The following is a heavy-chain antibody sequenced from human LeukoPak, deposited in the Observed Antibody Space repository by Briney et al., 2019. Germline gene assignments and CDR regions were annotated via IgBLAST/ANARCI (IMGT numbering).Heavy chain of an antibody. CDR3: ARENSAGRGYYYGMDV. CDR2: VIPIFGTA. V-gene: IGHV1-69*13. CDR1: GGTFSSYA. D-gene: IGHD6-19*01. J-gene: IGHJ6*02. Sequence: SVKVSCKASGGTFSSYAISWVRQAPGQGLEWMGGVIPIFGTANYAQKFQGRVTITADESTSTAYMELSSLRSEDTAVYYCARENSAGRGYYYGMDVWAKGPRSPSP.